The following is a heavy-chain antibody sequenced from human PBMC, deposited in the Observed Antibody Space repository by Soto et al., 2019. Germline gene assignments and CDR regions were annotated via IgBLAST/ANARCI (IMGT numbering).Heavy chain of an antibody. CDR1: WYTFTSYY. D-gene: IGHD6-19*01. CDR3: ARDLWEQWLGFHAFDI. Sequence: SAQVSVKASWYTFTSYYMHWVRQAPGQGLEWMGIINPSGGSTSYAQKFQGRVTMTRDTSTSTVYMELSSLRSEDTTVYYCARDLWEQWLGFHAFDIWGQGTMVTVSS. J-gene: IGHJ3*02. V-gene: IGHV1-46*01. CDR2: INPSGGST.